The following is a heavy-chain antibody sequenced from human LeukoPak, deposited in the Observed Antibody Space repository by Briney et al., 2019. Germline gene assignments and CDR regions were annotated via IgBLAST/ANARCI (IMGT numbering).Heavy chain of an antibody. D-gene: IGHD1-7*01. V-gene: IGHV4-59*12. Sequence: SETLSLTCTVSGGSISSYYWAWIRQPPGKGLEWIGSIYYSVSSHYNPSLKSRVTISVDTSKNQFSLKLSSVTAADTAVYYCARVRNWNYESHFDYWGQGTLVTVSS. CDR3: ARVRNWNYESHFDY. J-gene: IGHJ4*02. CDR1: GGSISSYY. CDR2: IYYSVSS.